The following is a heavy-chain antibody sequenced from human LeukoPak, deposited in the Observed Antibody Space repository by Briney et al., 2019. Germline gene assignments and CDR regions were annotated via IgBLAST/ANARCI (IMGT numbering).Heavy chain of an antibody. J-gene: IGHJ4*02. CDR2: IYYSGST. D-gene: IGHD3-22*01. CDR3: ARDSSGYYYYFDY. V-gene: IGHV4-39*07. CDR1: GGSISSSSYY. Sequence: SETLSLTCTVSGGSISSSSYYWGWIRQPPGKGLEWIGSIYYSGSTYYNPSLKSRVTISVDTSKNQFSLKLSSVTAADTAVYYCARDSSGYYYYFDYWGQGTLVTVSS.